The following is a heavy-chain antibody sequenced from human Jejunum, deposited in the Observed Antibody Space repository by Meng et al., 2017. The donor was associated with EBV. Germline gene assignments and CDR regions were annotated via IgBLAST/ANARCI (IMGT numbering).Heavy chain of an antibody. CDR3: ARDFSSGYFAY. V-gene: IGHV4-61*01. D-gene: IGHD3-22*01. J-gene: IGHJ4*02. Sequence: QAQVQGSGPGPGKTSETLSLTCAFSGGSVSSGSYYWSWIRQPPGKGLEWIGFVSDYGSTRYNSSLKSRITISADTSKNQFSLKLTSVTPADTAIYYCARDFSSGYFAYWGQGTLVTVSS. CDR1: GGSVSSGSYY. CDR2: VSDYGST.